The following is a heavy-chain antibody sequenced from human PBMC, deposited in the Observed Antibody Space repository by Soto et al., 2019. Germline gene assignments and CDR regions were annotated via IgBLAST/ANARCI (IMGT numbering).Heavy chain of an antibody. CDR1: GFTFSSYG. CDR3: GAGQDFSDY. V-gene: IGHV3-30*03. J-gene: IGHJ4*02. CDR2: ISYDGSDK. Sequence: ESGGGVVQPGRSLRLSCAASGFTFSSYGMHWVRQAPGKGLEWVALISYDGSDKYYADSVKGRFTISRDNSKNTLYLQMNSLRVEDTAVYYCGAGQDFSDYWGQGTLVTVSS. D-gene: IGHD6-13*01.